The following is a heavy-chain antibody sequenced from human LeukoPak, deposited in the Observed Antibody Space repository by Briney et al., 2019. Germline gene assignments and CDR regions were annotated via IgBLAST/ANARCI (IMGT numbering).Heavy chain of an antibody. V-gene: IGHV5-51*01. Sequence: GESLKISCKGSGYSFTSYWIGWVRQMPGKGLEWMGIIYPGDPDTRYSPSFQGQVTISADKSISTAYLQWSSLKASDTAMYYCARQGITMVRGASGMDVWGQGTTVTVSS. CDR1: GYSFTSYW. CDR2: IYPGDPDT. J-gene: IGHJ6*02. D-gene: IGHD3-10*01. CDR3: ARQGITMVRGASGMDV.